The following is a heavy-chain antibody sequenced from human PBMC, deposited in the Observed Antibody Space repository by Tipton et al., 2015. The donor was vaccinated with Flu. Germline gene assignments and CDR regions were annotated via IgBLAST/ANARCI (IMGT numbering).Heavy chain of an antibody. V-gene: IGHV4-34*01. CDR2: INQSGST. CDR1: GGSFSGYY. D-gene: IGHD3-9*01. CDR3: ARVLTGTMDV. Sequence: LRLSCAVYGGSFSGYYWSWIRQPPGKGLEWIGEINQSGSTNYNPSLKSRVTISVDTSKNQVFLNVSSATAADTAVYFCARVLTGTMDVWGQGTAVTVSS. J-gene: IGHJ6*02.